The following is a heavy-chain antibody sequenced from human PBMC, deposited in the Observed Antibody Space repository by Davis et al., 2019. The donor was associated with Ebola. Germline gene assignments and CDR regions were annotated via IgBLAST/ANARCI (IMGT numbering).Heavy chain of an antibody. J-gene: IGHJ4*03. D-gene: IGHD1-26*01. CDR3: ARSYSGSRIYDY. V-gene: IGHV3-30-3*01. CDR2: ISYDGNTQ. CDR1: GFTFTNYA. Sequence: GESLKISCAASGFTFTNYAMQWVRQAPGKGLEWVAVISYDGNTQHYADSVKGRFTISRDNAKNSLYLQMNSLRAEDTAVYYCARSYSGSRIYDYWGQGTTVTVSS.